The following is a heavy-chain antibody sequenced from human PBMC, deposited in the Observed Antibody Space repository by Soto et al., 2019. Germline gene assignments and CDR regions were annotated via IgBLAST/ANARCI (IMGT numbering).Heavy chain of an antibody. CDR3: ARSAPYIVVRKPTGNQDYYGMDF. CDR2: IIPVFGTT. V-gene: IGHV1-69*01. J-gene: IGHJ6*02. Sequence: QVQLVQSGAEVKKPGSSVKVFRKASGGTFSNYTISWVRQAPGQGLEWMGGIIPVFGTTDYEKKFQGRVTITADGSNNSAYMKQSSLRAADTAVYYCARSAPYIVVRKPTGNQDYYGMDFWGQGTTVTVSS. CDR1: GGTFSNYT. D-gene: IGHD2-2*01.